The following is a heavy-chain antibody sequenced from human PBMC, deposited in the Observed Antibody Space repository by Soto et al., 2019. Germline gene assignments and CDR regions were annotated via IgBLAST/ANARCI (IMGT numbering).Heavy chain of an antibody. Sequence: GASVKVSCKASGGTFSSYAISWVRQAPGQGLEWMGGIIPIFGTANYAQKFQGRVTITADESTSTAYMELSSLRSEDTAVYYCARWTYSYGYNWFDPWGQGTLVTVSS. D-gene: IGHD5-18*01. J-gene: IGHJ5*02. V-gene: IGHV1-69*13. CDR3: ARWTYSYGYNWFDP. CDR1: GGTFSSYA. CDR2: IIPIFGTA.